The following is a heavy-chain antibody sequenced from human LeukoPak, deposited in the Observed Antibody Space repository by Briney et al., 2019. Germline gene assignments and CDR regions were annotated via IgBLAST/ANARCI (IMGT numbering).Heavy chain of an antibody. J-gene: IGHJ6*02. CDR1: GFIFTSYS. V-gene: IGHV3-48*01. D-gene: IGHD3-3*01. CDR3: ARDGYYDFWSGQTGGMDV. CDR2: ISSPSTNI. Sequence: GGSLRLSCAASGFIFTSYSMNWVRQAPGKGLEWVSYISSPSTNIYYVDSVKGRFTISRDNAKNSLYLQMNSLRAEDTAVYYCARDGYYDFWSGQTGGMDVWGQGTTVTVSS.